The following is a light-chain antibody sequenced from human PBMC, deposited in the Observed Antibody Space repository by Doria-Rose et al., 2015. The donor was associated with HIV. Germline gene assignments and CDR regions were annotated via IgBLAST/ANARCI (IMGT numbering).Light chain of an antibody. CDR1: QGIGSD. Sequence: TQSPATLSVSPGERATLSCRASQGIGSDLAWYQQKPGKAPRLLIYRASIRATGIPPRFTGGGSGTELTLTISSPQSEDFAVYFCQQYSQWPPYTFGQGTKLEVK. J-gene: IGKJ2*01. CDR2: RAS. V-gene: IGKV3-15*01. CDR3: QQYSQWPPYT.